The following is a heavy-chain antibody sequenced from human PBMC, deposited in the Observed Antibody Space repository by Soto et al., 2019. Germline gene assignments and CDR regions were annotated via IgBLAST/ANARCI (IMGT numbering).Heavy chain of an antibody. CDR2: IKSKIEGGTI. J-gene: IGHJ4*02. CDR1: GFTLSDAW. V-gene: IGHV3-15*01. Sequence: EVQLVESGGGLVKPGESLRLSCAASGFTLSDAWMNWVRQTPGKGLEWVGRIKSKIEGGTIDYAPPGKGRFTISRDDSKNTLFPQINSLKTEDTAVYYGTRLRIGESGTGYWGQGTLVTVSP. CDR3: TRLRIGESGTGY. D-gene: IGHD3-10*01.